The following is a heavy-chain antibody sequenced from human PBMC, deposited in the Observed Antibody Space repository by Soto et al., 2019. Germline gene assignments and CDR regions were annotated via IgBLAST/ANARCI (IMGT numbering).Heavy chain of an antibody. CDR2: IKEDGGDK. CDR1: GFRFTSYG. J-gene: IGHJ4*02. Sequence: EVQLVESGGGLVQPGGSLRLSCAASGFRFTSYGMTWVRQAPGKGLEWVANIKEDGGDKDYVASVKGRFTISRDNANKSVFLEMISLRVEDTAVYYCVRVYVSRVEWPPVTYFDFWGQGILVTVSP. D-gene: IGHD3-10*02. V-gene: IGHV3-7*03. CDR3: VRVYVSRVEWPPVTYFDF.